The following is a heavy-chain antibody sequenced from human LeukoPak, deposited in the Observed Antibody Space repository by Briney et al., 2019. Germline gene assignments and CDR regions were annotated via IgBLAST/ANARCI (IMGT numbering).Heavy chain of an antibody. CDR2: INHSGST. D-gene: IGHD6-19*01. Sequence: SETLSLTCAVHGGSFSGYYWSWIRQPPGKGLEWIGEINHSGSTNYNPSLKSRVTISVDTSKNQFSLKLSSVTAADTAVYYCVRYSSGWTANWFDPWGQGTLVTVSS. CDR3: VRYSSGWTANWFDP. CDR1: GGSFSGYY. V-gene: IGHV4-34*01. J-gene: IGHJ5*02.